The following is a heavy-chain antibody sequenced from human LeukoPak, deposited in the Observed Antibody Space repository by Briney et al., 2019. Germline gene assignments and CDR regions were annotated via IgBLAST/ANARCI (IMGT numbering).Heavy chain of an antibody. CDR3: ARVAGPRGSYYTYYFDY. CDR2: ISSSGSTI. V-gene: IGHV3-48*03. CDR1: GFTFSSYE. J-gene: IGHJ4*02. Sequence: GGSLRLSCAASGFTFSSYEMNWVRQAPGKGLEWVSYISSSGSTIYYADSVKGRFTISRDNAKNSLYLQMNSLRAEDTAVYYCARVAGPRGSYYTYYFDYWGQGTLVTVSS. D-gene: IGHD1-26*01.